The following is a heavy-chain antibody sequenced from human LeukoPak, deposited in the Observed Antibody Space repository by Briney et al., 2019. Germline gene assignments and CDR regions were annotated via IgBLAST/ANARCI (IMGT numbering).Heavy chain of an antibody. D-gene: IGHD5-12*01. CDR2: ISAYNGNT. CDR1: GGTFSSYG. Sequence: ASVKVSCKASGGTFSSYGISRVRQAPGQGLEWMGWISAYNGNTNYAQKLQGRVTMTTDTSTSTAYMELRSLRSDDTAVYYCARDWSGYDLFPGYWGQGTLVTVSS. V-gene: IGHV1-18*01. J-gene: IGHJ4*02. CDR3: ARDWSGYDLFPGY.